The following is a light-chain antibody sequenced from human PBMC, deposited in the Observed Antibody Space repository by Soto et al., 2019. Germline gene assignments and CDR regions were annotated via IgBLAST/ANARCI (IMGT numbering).Light chain of an antibody. CDR3: QQYNNWPRT. V-gene: IGKV3D-15*01. CDR2: GAS. J-gene: IGKJ2*02. Sequence: EIVMTQSPATLSVSPGERATLSCRASQSVSSNLAWYQQKPGQAPRLLIYGASTRATGIPARFSGRGSGTEFTLTISSLQSEDFAVYYCQQYNNWPRTFGQGIKLEIK. CDR1: QSVSSN.